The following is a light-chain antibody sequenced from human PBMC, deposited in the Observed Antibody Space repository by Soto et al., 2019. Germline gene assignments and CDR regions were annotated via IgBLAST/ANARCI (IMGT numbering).Light chain of an antibody. Sequence: QSALPQPASVSGSPGQSITISCTGTSSDVGGYHYVSWYQQHPGKAPTLMIYDVSNRPSGVSKRVSGSKSGNTASLTISGLQAEDEAEYYCSSDTSSSSYGFGTGTKRTVL. CDR2: DVS. V-gene: IGLV2-14*01. J-gene: IGLJ1*01. CDR3: SSDTSSSSYG. CDR1: SSDVGGYHY.